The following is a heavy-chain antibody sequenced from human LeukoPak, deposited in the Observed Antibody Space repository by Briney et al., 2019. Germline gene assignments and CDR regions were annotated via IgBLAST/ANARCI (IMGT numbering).Heavy chain of an antibody. V-gene: IGHV4-31*03. CDR2: IYYSGST. D-gene: IGHD3-3*01. CDR1: GGSISSGGYY. CDR3: ARERASYYDFWSGYFHNWFDP. J-gene: IGHJ5*02. Sequence: KTSETLSLTCTVSGGSISSGGYYWSWIRQHPGKGLEWIVYIYYSGSTYYNPSLKSRVTISVDTSKNQSSLKLSSVTAADTAVYYCARERASYYDFWSGYFHNWFDPWGQGTLVTVSS.